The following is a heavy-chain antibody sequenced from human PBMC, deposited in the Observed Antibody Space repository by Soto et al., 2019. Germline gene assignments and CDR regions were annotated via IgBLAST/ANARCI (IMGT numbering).Heavy chain of an antibody. CDR2: IKSKTDGGTT. CDR3: TTDKSDEYYYDSSGYYYVTLFDY. Sequence: VQLVESGGGLVKPGGSLRLSCAASGFTFSNAWMSWVRQAPGKGLEWVGRIKSKTDGGTTDYAAPVKGRFTISRDDSKNTLYLQMNSLKTEDTAVYYCTTDKSDEYYYDSSGYYYVTLFDYWGQGTLVTVSS. J-gene: IGHJ4*02. D-gene: IGHD3-22*01. V-gene: IGHV3-15*01. CDR1: GFTFSNAW.